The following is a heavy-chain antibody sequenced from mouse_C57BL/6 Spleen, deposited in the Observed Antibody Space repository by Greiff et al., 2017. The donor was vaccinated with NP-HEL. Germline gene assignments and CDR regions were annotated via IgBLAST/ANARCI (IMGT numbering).Heavy chain of an antibody. V-gene: IGHV5-9-1*02. CDR3: TRERYGFAD. D-gene: IGHD1-1*01. CDR1: GFTFSSYA. J-gene: IGHJ3*01. Sequence: EVQRVESGEGLVKPGGSLKLSCAASGFTFSSYAMSWVRQTPEKRLEWVAYISSGGDYIYYADTVKGRFTISRDNARNTLYLQMSSLKSEGTAMYYCTRERYGFADWGQGTLVTVSA. CDR2: ISSGGDYI.